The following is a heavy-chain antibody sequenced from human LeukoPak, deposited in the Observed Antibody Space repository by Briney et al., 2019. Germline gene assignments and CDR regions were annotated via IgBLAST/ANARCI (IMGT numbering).Heavy chain of an antibody. CDR2: MDQDGSGT. CDR3: ATVFDY. J-gene: IGHJ4*02. CDR1: GFTFSSYA. Sequence: PGGSLRLSCAASGFTFSSYAMSWVRQAPGKGLEWVSRMDQDGSGTSYADSVKGRFTISRDNAKNTVYLQMNSLRAEDSAMYYCATVFDYWGQGTLVTVSS. V-gene: IGHV3-74*01.